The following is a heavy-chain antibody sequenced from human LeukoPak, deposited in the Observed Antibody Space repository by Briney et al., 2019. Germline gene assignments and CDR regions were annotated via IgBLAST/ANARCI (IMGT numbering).Heavy chain of an antibody. CDR3: AKDYYGSGSYYYNWFDP. J-gene: IGHJ5*02. V-gene: IGHV3-30*18. D-gene: IGHD3-10*01. Sequence: PGGSLRLSCAASGFTLRSFGMHWVRQAPGKGLEWVAVISYDGSNKYYADSVKGRFTISRDNSKNTLYLQMNGLRAEDTAVYYCAKDYYGSGSYYYNWFDPWGQGTLVTVSS. CDR2: ISYDGSNK. CDR1: GFTLRSFG.